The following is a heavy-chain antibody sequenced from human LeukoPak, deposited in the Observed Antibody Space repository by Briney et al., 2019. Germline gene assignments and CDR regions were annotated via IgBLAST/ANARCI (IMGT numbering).Heavy chain of an antibody. Sequence: GRSLRLSCAASGFTFSSYAMHWVRQAPGKGLEWVAVISYDGSNKYYADSVKGRFTISRDNSKNTLYLRMNSLRAEDTAVYYCARDPSLMGVSTYYFDYWGQGTLVTVSS. CDR2: ISYDGSNK. CDR3: ARDPSLMGVSTYYFDY. J-gene: IGHJ4*02. D-gene: IGHD5-24*01. CDR1: GFTFSSYA. V-gene: IGHV3-30-3*01.